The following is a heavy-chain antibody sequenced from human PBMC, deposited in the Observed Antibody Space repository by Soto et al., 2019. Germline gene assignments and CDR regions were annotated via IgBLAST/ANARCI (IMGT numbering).Heavy chain of an antibody. Sequence: ASVKVSCKASGGTFSSYAISWVRQPPGQGLEGMGGIIPIFGTANYAQKFQGRVTITADESTSTAYMELSSLRSEDTAVYYCARSGRANYFDYWGQGTLVTVSS. CDR2: IIPIFGTA. D-gene: IGHD1-26*01. CDR1: GGTFSSYA. V-gene: IGHV1-69*13. J-gene: IGHJ4*02. CDR3: ARSGRANYFDY.